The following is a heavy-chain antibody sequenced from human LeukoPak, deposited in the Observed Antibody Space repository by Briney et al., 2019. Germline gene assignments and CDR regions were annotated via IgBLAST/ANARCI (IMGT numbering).Heavy chain of an antibody. D-gene: IGHD5-18*01. J-gene: IGHJ4*02. CDR3: AKGRGYNYGYIFGYFDY. Sequence: GGSLRLSCAASGFTFDDYAMHWVRQAPGKGLEWVSGISWNSGNIDYADSVKGRFTISRDNAKNSLYLQMNSLRAEDTALYYCAKGRGYNYGYIFGYFDYWGQGTLVTVSS. CDR1: GFTFDDYA. V-gene: IGHV3-9*01. CDR2: ISWNSGNI.